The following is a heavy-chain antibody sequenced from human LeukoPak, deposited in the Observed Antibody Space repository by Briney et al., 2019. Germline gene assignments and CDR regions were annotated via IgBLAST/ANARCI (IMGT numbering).Heavy chain of an antibody. CDR1: GFTFSSYG. Sequence: GGSLRLSCAASGFTFSSYGMHWVRQAPGKGLEWVAVISYDGSNKYYADSVKGRFTISRDNSKNTLYLQMNSLRAEDTAVYYCAKSSDYCSGGSCYSEYFQHWGQGTLVTVSS. J-gene: IGHJ1*01. CDR2: ISYDGSNK. CDR3: AKSSDYCSGGSCYSEYFQH. D-gene: IGHD2-15*01. V-gene: IGHV3-30*18.